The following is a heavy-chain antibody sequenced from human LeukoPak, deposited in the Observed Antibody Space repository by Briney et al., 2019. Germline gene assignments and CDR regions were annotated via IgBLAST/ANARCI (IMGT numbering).Heavy chain of an antibody. Sequence: SVKVSCKASGYTFTGYYMHWVRQAPGQGLEWMGRIIPILGIANYAQKFQGRVTITADKSTSTAYMELSSLRSEDTAVYYCARDFSWTGDYYYYGMDVWGQGTTVIVSS. CDR1: GYTFTGYY. D-gene: IGHD3/OR15-3a*01. CDR2: IIPILGIA. V-gene: IGHV1-69*04. J-gene: IGHJ6*02. CDR3: ARDFSWTGDYYYYGMDV.